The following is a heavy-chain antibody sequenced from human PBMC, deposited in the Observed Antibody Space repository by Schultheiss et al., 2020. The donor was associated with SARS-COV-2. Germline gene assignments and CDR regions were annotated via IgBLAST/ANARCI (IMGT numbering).Heavy chain of an antibody. CDR2: ISGSGGST. J-gene: IGHJ6*03. D-gene: IGHD3-10*01. CDR1: GFTFSSYA. Sequence: GESLKISCAASGFTFSSYAMSWVRQAPGKGLEWVSAISGSGGSTYYADSVKGRFTVSRDNSKNTLYLQMNSLRAGDTAVYYCARGRPDITMVRGVITANYYYYYYMDVWGKGTTVTVSS. CDR3: ARGRPDITMVRGVITANYYYYYYMDV. V-gene: IGHV3-23*01.